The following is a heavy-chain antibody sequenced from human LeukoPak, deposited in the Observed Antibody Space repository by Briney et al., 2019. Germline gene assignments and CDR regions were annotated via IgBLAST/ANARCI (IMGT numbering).Heavy chain of an antibody. D-gene: IGHD2-15*01. Sequence: GGSLRLSCAASGFSFSGHWMNWVRQAPGKGLEWVANIKQDGSEKFYVDSVKGRLTISRDNAKNSLYLHMDSLSAEDTALYYCASGAGYLIENWGQGTLVTVSS. CDR3: ASGAGYLIEN. CDR1: GFSFSGHW. V-gene: IGHV3-7*03. J-gene: IGHJ4*02. CDR2: IKQDGSEK.